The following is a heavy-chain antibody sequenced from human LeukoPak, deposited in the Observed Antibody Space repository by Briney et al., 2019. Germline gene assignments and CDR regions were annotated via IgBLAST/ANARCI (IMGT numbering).Heavy chain of an antibody. CDR2: IYTSGST. J-gene: IGHJ6*03. CDR3: ARGRGCSGGSCYSYYYYMDV. CDR1: GDSISSYY. Sequence: SETLSLTCTVSGDSISSYYWSWIRQPAGKGLEWIGRIYTSGSTHYNPSLKSRVTMSVDTSKNQFSLKLSSVTAADTAVYYCARGRGCSGGSCYSYYYYMDVWGKGTTVTVSS. D-gene: IGHD2-15*01. V-gene: IGHV4-4*07.